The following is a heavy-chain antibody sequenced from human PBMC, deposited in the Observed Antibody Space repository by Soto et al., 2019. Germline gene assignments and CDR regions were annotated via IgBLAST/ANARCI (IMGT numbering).Heavy chain of an antibody. Sequence: QVQLVQSGPEVRKPGASVKVSCKTSGYTFTTYGITWVRQAPVQGLEWMGWISAYNGNTNYAQELQGRVTMTTDTSTSTADTELSSLRSDDTSVYYCARDRPGYSSSQGWYFDLWGRGTLVTVSS. V-gene: IGHV1-18*01. D-gene: IGHD6-13*01. CDR2: ISAYNGNT. CDR1: GYTFTTYG. CDR3: ARDRPGYSSSQGWYFDL. J-gene: IGHJ2*01.